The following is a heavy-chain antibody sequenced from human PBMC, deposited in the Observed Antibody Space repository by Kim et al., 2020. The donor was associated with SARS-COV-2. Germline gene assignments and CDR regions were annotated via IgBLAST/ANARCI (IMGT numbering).Heavy chain of an antibody. V-gene: IGHV3-13*04. CDR1: GFTFSSYD. CDR3: ARAVTYSSGRTDAFDI. CDR2: IGTAGDT. J-gene: IGHJ3*02. Sequence: GGSLRLSCAASGFTFSSYDMHWVRQATGKGLEWVSAIGTAGDTYYPGSVKGRFTISRENAKNSLYLQINSLRAGDTAVYYCARAVTYSSGRTDAFDIWGQGTMVTVSS. D-gene: IGHD6-19*01.